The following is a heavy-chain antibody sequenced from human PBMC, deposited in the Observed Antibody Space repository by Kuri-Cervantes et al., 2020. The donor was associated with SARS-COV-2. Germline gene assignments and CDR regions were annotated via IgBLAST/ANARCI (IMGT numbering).Heavy chain of an antibody. D-gene: IGHD1-14*01. V-gene: IGHV3-33*08. CDR2: IWYDGSNK. CDR3: ARGLRKYYIDY. CDR1: GFTFSSYG. J-gene: IGHJ4*02. Sequence: GGSLRLSCAASGFTFSSYGMHWVRQAPGKGLEWVAVIWYDGSNKYYADSVEGRFTISRDNSKNTLYLQMNSLRAEDTAVYYCARGLRKYYIDYWGQGTLVTVSS.